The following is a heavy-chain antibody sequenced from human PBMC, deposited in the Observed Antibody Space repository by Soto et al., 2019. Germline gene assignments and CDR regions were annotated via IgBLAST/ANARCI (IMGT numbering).Heavy chain of an antibody. Sequence: SETLSLTCTVSGGPLNNYYWSWIRQPPGKGLEWIGYIYYGGSPNYSPSLKSRVTISADTSKNQISLKVSSVTAADTAVYYCARGYCTGGSCYRHGFDYWGQGTLVTVSS. CDR1: GGPLNNYY. J-gene: IGHJ4*02. D-gene: IGHD2-15*01. CDR3: ARGYCTGGSCYRHGFDY. CDR2: IYYGGSP. V-gene: IGHV4-59*01.